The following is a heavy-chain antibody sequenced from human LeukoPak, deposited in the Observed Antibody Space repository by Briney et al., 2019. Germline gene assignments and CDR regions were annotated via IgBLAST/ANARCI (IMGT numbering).Heavy chain of an antibody. J-gene: IGHJ4*02. CDR3: ARDLPADYGDYGFDY. V-gene: IGHV3-7*01. CDR1: GFTFSSYW. D-gene: IGHD4-17*01. Sequence: GGSLRLSCAASGFTFSSYWMSCVRQAPGKGLEWVANIKQDGSEKYYVDSVKGRFTISRDNAKNSLYLQMNSLRAEDTAVYYCARDLPADYGDYGFDYWGQGTLVTVSS. CDR2: IKQDGSEK.